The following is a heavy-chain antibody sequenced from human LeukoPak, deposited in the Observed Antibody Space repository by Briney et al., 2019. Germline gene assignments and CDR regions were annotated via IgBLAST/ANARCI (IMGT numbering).Heavy chain of an antibody. V-gene: IGHV4-34*01. CDR2: INHSGST. CDR1: GGSFSGYY. CDR3: ARGTGIAARWGFDY. Sequence: SETLSLTCAVYGGSFSGYYWSWIRQPPGKGLGWIGEINHSGSTNYNPSLKSRVTISVDTSKNQFSLKLSSVTAADTAVYYCARGTGIAARWGFDYWGQGTLVTVSS. J-gene: IGHJ4*02. D-gene: IGHD6-6*01.